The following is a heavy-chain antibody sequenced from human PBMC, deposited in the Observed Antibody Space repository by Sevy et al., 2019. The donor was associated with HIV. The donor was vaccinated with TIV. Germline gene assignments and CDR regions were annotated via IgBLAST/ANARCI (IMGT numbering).Heavy chain of an antibody. CDR3: AKGQQLITQSGSYFYYGMNV. CDR2: ISWNGADI. J-gene: IGHJ6*02. V-gene: IGHV3-9*01. D-gene: IGHD6-13*01. Sequence: GGSLRLSCAASNLTFEDYAMHWVRRAPGKGLEWVSGISWNGADIGFAASVKGRFTISRDNAKSPVYLQINSLTPDDTGVYYCAKGQQLITQSGSYFYYGMNVWGQGTTVTVSS. CDR1: NLTFEDYA.